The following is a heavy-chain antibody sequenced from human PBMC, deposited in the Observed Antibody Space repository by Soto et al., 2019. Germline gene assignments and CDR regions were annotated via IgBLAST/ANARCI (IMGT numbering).Heavy chain of an antibody. J-gene: IGHJ4*02. Sequence: ASVKVSCKASGYTFITYFMHWVRQAPGQGLEWMGVINPSRGTTTYYNPSLKSRVTISVDTSKNQFSLKLSSVTAADTAVYYCARVGGYDYVDYFDYWGQGTLVTVSS. CDR2: INPSRGTT. V-gene: IGHV1-46*01. CDR1: GYTFITYF. D-gene: IGHD5-12*01. CDR3: ARVGGYDYVDYFDY.